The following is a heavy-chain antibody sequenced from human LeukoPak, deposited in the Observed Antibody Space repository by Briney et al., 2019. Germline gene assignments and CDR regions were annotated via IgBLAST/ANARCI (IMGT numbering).Heavy chain of an antibody. J-gene: IGHJ4*02. CDR2: IYYSGST. CDR1: GGSISRGGYY. D-gene: IGHD2-15*01. Sequence: SETLSLTCSVSGGSISRGGYYWNWIRQHPGKGLAWIGYIYYSGSTYHNPSLKSRVTISLDTSKNQFSLTLNSVTAADTAVYYCAREALGYCGGGNCYRFDKWGQGTLVAVSS. CDR3: AREALGYCGGGNCYRFDK. V-gene: IGHV4-31*03.